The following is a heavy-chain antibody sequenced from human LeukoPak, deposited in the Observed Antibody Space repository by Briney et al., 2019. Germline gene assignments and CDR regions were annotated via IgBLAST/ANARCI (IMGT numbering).Heavy chain of an antibody. CDR3: AKLGGGTPFDY. CDR2: ISWNSGSI. D-gene: IGHD1-26*01. CDR1: GFTFDDYA. J-gene: IGHJ4*02. Sequence: PGGSLSLSCAASGFTFDDYAMHWVRQAPGKGMEWVSGISWNSGSIDYADSVKGRFTISRDNAKNSLYLQMNSLRAEDTALYYCAKLGGGTPFDYWGQGTLVTVSS. V-gene: IGHV3-9*01.